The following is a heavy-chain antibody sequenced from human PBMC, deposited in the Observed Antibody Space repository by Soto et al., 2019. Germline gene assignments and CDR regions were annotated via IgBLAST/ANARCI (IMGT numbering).Heavy chain of an antibody. V-gene: IGHV1-18*01. Sequence: HLVQSGPEVKKPGASITVSCKTSGDTFTNFGLSWVRQAPGQGLEWMGWIATDNSNRNYAQKFQGRLTLTTDTSTSTAYMELKSLRYDDTAVYYCATVLRGVVNWFDPWGQGTLVTVSS. D-gene: IGHD3-10*01. CDR1: GDTFTNFG. CDR3: ATVLRGVVNWFDP. CDR2: IATDNSNR. J-gene: IGHJ5*02.